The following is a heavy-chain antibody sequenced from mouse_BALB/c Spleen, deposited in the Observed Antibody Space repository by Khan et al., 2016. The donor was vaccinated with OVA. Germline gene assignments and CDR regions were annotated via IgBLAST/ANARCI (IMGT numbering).Heavy chain of an antibody. CDR1: GFTFSGYG. CDR3: AILYYTYDEGYWYFDV. Sequence: EVQLVESGGGLVQPGGSLKLSCAASGFTFSGYGMSWVRQTPDKRLELVATINSNGGTSYYPDSMKGRFTISRDNAKNTLHLQMSSLKSEDTAMYYCAILYYTYDEGYWYFDVWGAGTTVTVSS. J-gene: IGHJ1*01. V-gene: IGHV5-6-3*01. D-gene: IGHD2-14*01. CDR2: INSNGGTS.